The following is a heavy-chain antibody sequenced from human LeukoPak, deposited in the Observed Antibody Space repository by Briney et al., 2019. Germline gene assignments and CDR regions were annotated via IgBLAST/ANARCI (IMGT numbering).Heavy chain of an antibody. Sequence: PGGSLRLSCAASGFTFSSYAMSWVRQAPGKGLEWVSGISGSGGSTYYADSVKGRFTISRDNSKNSLYLQMNSLRAEDTALYYCAKDKHYYYYYMDVWGKGTTVTVSS. CDR2: ISGSGGST. V-gene: IGHV3-23*01. J-gene: IGHJ6*03. CDR3: AKDKHYYYYYMDV. CDR1: GFTFSSYA.